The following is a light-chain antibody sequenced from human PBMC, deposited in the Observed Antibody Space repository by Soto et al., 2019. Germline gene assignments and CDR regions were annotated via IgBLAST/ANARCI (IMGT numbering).Light chain of an antibody. Sequence: DIQMTQSPSTLSGSVGDRVTITCRASQTISSWLAWYQQKPGKAPKLLIYKASTLESGVPSRFSGSGSGTDFTLTISSLQPEDFATYYCQQSYSALTFGGGTKVDIK. CDR2: KAS. CDR1: QTISSW. J-gene: IGKJ4*01. V-gene: IGKV1-5*03. CDR3: QQSYSALT.